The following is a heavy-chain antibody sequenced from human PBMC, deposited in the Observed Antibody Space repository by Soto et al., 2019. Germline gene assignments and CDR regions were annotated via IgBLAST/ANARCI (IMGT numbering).Heavy chain of an antibody. Sequence: QVQLVQSGAEVKKPGSSVKVSCKASGGTFSSYAISWVRQAPGQGLEWMGGIIPIFGTANYAQKFQGRVTITADESTSTGYMELSSLRSEDTAVYYCARSGVGATGLGNWFDPWGQGTLVTVSS. CDR2: IIPIFGTA. J-gene: IGHJ5*02. CDR1: GGTFSSYA. D-gene: IGHD1-26*01. CDR3: ARSGVGATGLGNWFDP. V-gene: IGHV1-69*12.